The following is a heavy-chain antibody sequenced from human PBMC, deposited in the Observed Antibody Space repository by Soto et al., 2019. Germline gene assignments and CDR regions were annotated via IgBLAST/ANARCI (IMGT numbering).Heavy chain of an antibody. V-gene: IGHV4-39*01. Sequence: QLQLQESGPGLVKPSETLSLTCTVSGGSITSNNYYWGWIRQPPGKGMEWIGSIYYTGTTYSSAPLKTRATITVHTSKNQFSLRLTSVTAADTPVYYCAKIFGSFDEHFEAGGQGMLVTVSS. CDR1: GGSITSNNYY. J-gene: IGHJ5*02. CDR2: IYYTGTT. CDR3: AKIFGSFDEHFEA. D-gene: IGHD2-15*01.